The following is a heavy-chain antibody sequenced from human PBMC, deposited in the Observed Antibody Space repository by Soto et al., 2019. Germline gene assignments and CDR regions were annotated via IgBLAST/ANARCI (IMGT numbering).Heavy chain of an antibody. CDR3: AKDLLLWFGGFDY. Sequence: RLSCAASGFTFSSYGMHWVRQAPGKGLEWVAVISYDGSNKYYADSVKGRFTISRDNSKNTLYLQMNSLRAEDTAVYYCAKDLLLWFGGFDYWGQGTLVTVSS. V-gene: IGHV3-30*18. CDR2: ISYDGSNK. D-gene: IGHD3-10*01. J-gene: IGHJ4*02. CDR1: GFTFSSYG.